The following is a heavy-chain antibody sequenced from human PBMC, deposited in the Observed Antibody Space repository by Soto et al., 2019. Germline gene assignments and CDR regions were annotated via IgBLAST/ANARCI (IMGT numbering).Heavy chain of an antibody. Sequence: PSETLSLTCTVSGGSINSYFWSWIRQSPGKGLEWIGHIYNSGSTNYNPSLKSRVTISLDTSKKQFSLNLSSVTAADSAVYYCARPQFSGTYHDPFKIWGPGTMVTVS. CDR3: ARPQFSGTYHDPFKI. CDR1: GGSINSYF. CDR2: IYNSGST. J-gene: IGHJ3*02. V-gene: IGHV4-59*01. D-gene: IGHD1-26*01.